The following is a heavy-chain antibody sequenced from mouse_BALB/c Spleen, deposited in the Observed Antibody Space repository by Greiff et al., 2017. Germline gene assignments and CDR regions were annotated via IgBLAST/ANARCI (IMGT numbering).Heavy chain of an antibody. CDR3: ARGGNYFDY. V-gene: IGHV5-17*02. Sequence: EVHLVESGGGLVQPGGSRKLSCAASGFTFSSFGMHWVRQAPEKGLEWVAYISSGSSTIYYADTVKGRFTISRDNPKNTLFLQMTSLRSEETAMYYCARGGNYFDYWGQGTTLTVSS. CDR2: ISSGSSTI. J-gene: IGHJ2*01. CDR1: GFTFSSFG.